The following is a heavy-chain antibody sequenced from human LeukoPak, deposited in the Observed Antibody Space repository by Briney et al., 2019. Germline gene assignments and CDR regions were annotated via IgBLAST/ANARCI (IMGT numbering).Heavy chain of an antibody. J-gene: IGHJ4*02. D-gene: IGHD4-17*01. CDR1: DYTFTSYG. Sequence: ASVKVSCKASDYTFTSYGISWVRQAPGQGLEWMGWISAYNGNTNYAQKLQGRVTMTTDTSTSTAYMGLRSLRSDDTAVYYCARDKGAYDYEPQCFDYWGQGTLVTVSS. CDR2: ISAYNGNT. CDR3: ARDKGAYDYEPQCFDY. V-gene: IGHV1-18*01.